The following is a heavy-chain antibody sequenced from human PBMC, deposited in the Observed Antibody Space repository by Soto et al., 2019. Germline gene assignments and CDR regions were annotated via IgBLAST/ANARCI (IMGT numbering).Heavy chain of an antibody. CDR3: AKDEWEMATILTVYYYYGMDV. J-gene: IGHJ6*02. D-gene: IGHD1-26*01. CDR2: ISYDGSNK. V-gene: IGHV3-30*18. CDR1: GFTFSSYG. Sequence: QVQLVESGGGVVQPGRSLRLSCAASGFTFSSYGMHWVRQAPGKGLEWVAVISYDGSNKYYADSVKGRFTISRDNSKNTLYLQMNGLRAEDTAVYYCAKDEWEMATILTVYYYYGMDVWGQGTTVTVSS.